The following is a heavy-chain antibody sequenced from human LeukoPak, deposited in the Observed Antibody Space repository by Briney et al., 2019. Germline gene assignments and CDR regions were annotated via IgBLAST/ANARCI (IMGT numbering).Heavy chain of an antibody. Sequence: SETLSLTCTVSGGSISSRSYYWGWIRQPPGKGLEWIGTIYYSGSTYYNPSLKSRATIPVDTSENQLSLKLSSVTAADTAVYYCARSQYRYGYWLVADYWGQGALVTVSS. CDR1: GGSISSRSYY. CDR3: ARSQYRYGYWLVADY. CDR2: IYYSGST. J-gene: IGHJ4*02. V-gene: IGHV4-39*01. D-gene: IGHD5-18*01.